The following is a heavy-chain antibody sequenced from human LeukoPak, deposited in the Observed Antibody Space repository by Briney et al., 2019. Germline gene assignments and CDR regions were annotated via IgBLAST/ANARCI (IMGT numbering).Heavy chain of an antibody. D-gene: IGHD1-26*01. CDR1: GYSFVFFG. V-gene: IGHV1-18*01. Sequence: ASVKVSCKASGYSFVFFGVSWVRQAPGQGLEWMGWINSHSGDTKYAERLQGRVFMTTDTSTSTSYMELRSLRSDDTAVYYCARAVSGSLYGDFDFWGQGTLVTVSS. J-gene: IGHJ4*02. CDR2: INSHSGDT. CDR3: ARAVSGSLYGDFDF.